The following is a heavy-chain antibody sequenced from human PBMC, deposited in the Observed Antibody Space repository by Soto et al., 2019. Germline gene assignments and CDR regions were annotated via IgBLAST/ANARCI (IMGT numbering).Heavy chain of an antibody. CDR1: GFTVSSNY. J-gene: IGHJ3*02. CDR2: IYSGGTI. D-gene: IGHD1-26*01. CDR3: ARDVSWEPDAFDI. Sequence: PGGSLRLSCAASGFTVSSNYMSWVRQAPGKGLEWVSVIYSGGTIYYADSVKGRFTISRDNAKNSLYLQMNSLRDEDTTVYYCARDVSWEPDAFDIWGQGKMVTVS. V-gene: IGHV3-66*01.